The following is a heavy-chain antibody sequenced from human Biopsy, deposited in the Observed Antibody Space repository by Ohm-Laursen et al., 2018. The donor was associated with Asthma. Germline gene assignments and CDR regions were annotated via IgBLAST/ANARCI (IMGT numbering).Heavy chain of an antibody. Sequence: ASVKVSCKTSGYTFIGCHIHWMRQAPGQGLEWMGRINPNSGGTNYAQKFQGRATMTRDTSISTAYMEVSRLRSDDTAVYYCARGQKSAGDRWFDPWGQGTLVTVSS. D-gene: IGHD6-13*01. V-gene: IGHV1-2*06. CDR1: GYTFIGCH. CDR2: INPNSGGT. CDR3: ARGQKSAGDRWFDP. J-gene: IGHJ5*02.